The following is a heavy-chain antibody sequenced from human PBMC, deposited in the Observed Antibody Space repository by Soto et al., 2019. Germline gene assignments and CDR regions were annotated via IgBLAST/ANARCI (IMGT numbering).Heavy chain of an antibody. V-gene: IGHV4-39*01. Sequence: PSETLSLTCTVSGGSISSSSYYWGWIRQPPGKGLEWIGSIYYSGSTYYNPSLKSRVTISVDTSKNQFSLKLSSVTAADTAVHYRAREVGVLHDPYHDYYGMDVWGQGTTVTASS. CDR1: GGSISSSSYY. CDR3: AREVGVLHDPYHDYYGMDV. D-gene: IGHD1-1*01. J-gene: IGHJ6*02. CDR2: IYYSGST.